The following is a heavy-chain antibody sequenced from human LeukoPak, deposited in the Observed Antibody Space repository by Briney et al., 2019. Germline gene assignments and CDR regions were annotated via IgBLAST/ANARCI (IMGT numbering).Heavy chain of an antibody. J-gene: IGHJ3*01. CDR3: ARVWMLGGEMATADIDY. Sequence: GGSLRPSCAASGFTPSSYAMHWVRQAPGKGLGWVAGISNDGRNTYSTDPVKGRFPISRNNSKTTPYLHLNILTAETRAVYSCARVWMLGGEMATADIDYWGQGTLVTVSS. CDR2: ISNDGRNT. CDR1: GFTPSSYA. V-gene: IGHV3-30*04. D-gene: IGHD5-24*01.